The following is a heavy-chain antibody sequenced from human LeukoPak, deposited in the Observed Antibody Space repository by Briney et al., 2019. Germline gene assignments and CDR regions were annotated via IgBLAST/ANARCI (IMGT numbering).Heavy chain of an antibody. Sequence: GGSLRLSCAASGLTFTNYGMLWLRQAPGKGLEWVSSISGSGSDTYYADSVRGRFTISRDNSKNTLYVQMVSLRAEDTAIYYCAGSSGWWAHDYWGQGTLVTVSS. D-gene: IGHD6-19*01. V-gene: IGHV3-23*01. J-gene: IGHJ4*02. CDR1: GLTFTNYG. CDR3: AGSSGWWAHDY. CDR2: ISGSGSDT.